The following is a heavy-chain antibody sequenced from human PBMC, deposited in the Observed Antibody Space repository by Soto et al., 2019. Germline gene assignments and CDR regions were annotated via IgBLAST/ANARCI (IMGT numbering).Heavy chain of an antibody. V-gene: IGHV1-69*06. D-gene: IGHD3-10*01. CDR1: GGTFSSYA. CDR3: ARQGTMASYYYGMDV. J-gene: IGHJ6*02. CDR2: IIPIFGTA. Sequence: QVQLVQSGAEVKKPASSVKVSCKGSGGTFSSYAISWVRQAPGQGLEWMGGIIPIFGTANYAQKFQGRVTITADKSTSTAYMELSTLRSEDTAVYYCARQGTMASYYYGMDVWGQGTTVTVSS.